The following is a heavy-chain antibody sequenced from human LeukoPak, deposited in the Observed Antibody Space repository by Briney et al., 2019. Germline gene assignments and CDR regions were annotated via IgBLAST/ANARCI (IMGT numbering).Heavy chain of an antibody. Sequence: GGSLRLSCAASGFTFSSYSMNWVRQAPGKGLEWVSSISSSSSYIYYADSVKGRFTISRDNAKNSLYLQMNGLRAEDTAVYCCARSGSGSSWYYFDYWGQGTLVTVSS. V-gene: IGHV3-21*04. CDR1: GFTFSSYS. CDR3: ARSGSGSSWYYFDY. J-gene: IGHJ4*02. D-gene: IGHD1-26*01. CDR2: ISSSSSYI.